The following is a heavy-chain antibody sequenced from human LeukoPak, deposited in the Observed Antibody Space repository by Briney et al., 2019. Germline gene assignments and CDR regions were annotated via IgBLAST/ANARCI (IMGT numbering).Heavy chain of an antibody. CDR2: ISYDGSNE. CDR1: GFTFSSYV. CDR3: AREVYYGSGNTPFDY. D-gene: IGHD3-10*01. Sequence: GGSLRLSCAASGFTFSSYVMHWVRQASGKGLEWVAIISYDGSNEYYADSVKGRFTISRDNSKNTLYLQMNSLRAADTAVYYCAREVYYGSGNTPFDYWGQGTLVTVSS. V-gene: IGHV3-30*04. J-gene: IGHJ4*02.